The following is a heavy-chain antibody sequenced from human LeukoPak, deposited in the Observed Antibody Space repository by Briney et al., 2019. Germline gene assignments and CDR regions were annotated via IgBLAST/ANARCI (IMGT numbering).Heavy chain of an antibody. Sequence: SETLSLTCAVYGGSFSGYYWSWIRQPPGKGLEWIGEINHRGSTNYNPSLKSRVTISVDTSKNQFSLKLSSVTAADTAVYYCARNPTGRYYYGSGSYNSRARYYYYMDVWGKGTTVTISS. V-gene: IGHV4-34*01. J-gene: IGHJ6*03. D-gene: IGHD3-10*01. CDR1: GGSFSGYY. CDR2: INHRGST. CDR3: ARNPTGRYYYGSGSYNSRARYYYYMDV.